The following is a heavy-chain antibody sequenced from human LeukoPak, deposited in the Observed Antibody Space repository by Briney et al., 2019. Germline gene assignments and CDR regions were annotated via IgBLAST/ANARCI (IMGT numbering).Heavy chain of an antibody. CDR1: GFPFSSYA. D-gene: IGHD2-2*01. CDR2: ISSNGGST. J-gene: IGHJ5*02. Sequence: GGSLRLSCSASGFPFSSYAMHWVLQAPGKGLQYVSAISSNGGSTYYADSVKGRFTISRDNSKNTLYLQMSSLRAEDTAVYYCVKDSEVVPAMANWFDPWGQGTLVTVSS. CDR3: VKDSEVVPAMANWFDP. V-gene: IGHV3-64D*06.